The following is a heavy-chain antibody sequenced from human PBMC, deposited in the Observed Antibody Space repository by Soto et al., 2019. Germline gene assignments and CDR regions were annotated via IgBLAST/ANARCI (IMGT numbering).Heavy chain of an antibody. CDR3: ARGLWNYEEYAFDI. CDR2: TYYRSKWYY. CDR1: GDSVSSNSAA. Sequence: QVQLQQSGPGLVKPSQTLSLTCAISGDSVSSNSAAWNWIRQSPSRGLEWLGRTYYRSKWYYGYAVSVKSRITIKPDTSKNQFSLQLNSVTPEDTAVYYCARGLWNYEEYAFDIWGQGTMVTVSS. D-gene: IGHD1-7*01. V-gene: IGHV6-1*01. J-gene: IGHJ3*02.